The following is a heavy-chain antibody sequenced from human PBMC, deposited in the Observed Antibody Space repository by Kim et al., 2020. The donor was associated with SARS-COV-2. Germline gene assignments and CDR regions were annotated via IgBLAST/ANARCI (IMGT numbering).Heavy chain of an antibody. D-gene: IGHD3-22*01. CDR1: GYTFTSYY. CDR3: ARDPPRYYDSSGYDY. Sequence: ASVKVSCKASGYTFTSYYMHWVRQAPGQGLEWMGIINPSGGSTSYAQKFQGRVTMTRDTSTSTVYMELSSLRSEDTAVYYCARDPPRYYDSSGYDYWGQGTLVTVSS. V-gene: IGHV1-46*01. J-gene: IGHJ4*02. CDR2: INPSGGST.